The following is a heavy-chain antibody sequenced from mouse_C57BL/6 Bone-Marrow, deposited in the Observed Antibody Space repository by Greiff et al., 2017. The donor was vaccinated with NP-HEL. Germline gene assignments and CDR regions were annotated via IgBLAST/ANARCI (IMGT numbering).Heavy chain of an antibody. CDR2: SRNKANDYTT. D-gene: IGHD2-3*01. J-gene: IGHJ3*01. CDR1: GFTFSDFY. V-gene: IGHV7-1*01. Sequence: EVQGVESGGGLVQSGRSLRLSCATSGFTFSDFYMEWVRQAPGKGLEWIAASRNKANDYTTEYSASVKGRFIVSRDTSQSILYLQMNALRAEDTAIYYCARDADYDGYYGFAYWGQGTLVTVSA. CDR3: ARDADYDGYYGFAY.